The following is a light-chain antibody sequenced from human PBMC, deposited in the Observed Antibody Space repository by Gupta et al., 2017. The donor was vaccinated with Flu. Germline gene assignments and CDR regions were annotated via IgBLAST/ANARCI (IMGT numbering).Light chain of an antibody. CDR2: KDT. CDR3: HAADSSGTYV. Sequence: PGKTARITCSGDAGTRKYGYWYQQRPGQALVLLIYKDTERPAGIPGRFSGSSAGTTVTVTISGGQEEDEADYYGHAADSSGTYVFGAGTKVTDL. J-gene: IGLJ1*01. V-gene: IGLV3-25*03. CDR1: AGTRKY.